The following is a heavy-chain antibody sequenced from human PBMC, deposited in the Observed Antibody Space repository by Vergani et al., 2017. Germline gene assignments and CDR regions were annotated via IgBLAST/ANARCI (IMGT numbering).Heavy chain of an antibody. CDR2: ISSSGSTI. V-gene: IGHV3-48*03. D-gene: IGHD3-10*01. CDR3: ARDLDRGSIGFGELLATYYGMDV. Sequence: EVQLVESGGGLVQPGGSLRLSCAASGFTFSSYEMNWVRQAPGKGLEWVSYISSSGSTIYYADSVKGRFTISRDNAKNSLYLQMNSLRAEDTAVYYCARDLDRGSIGFGELLATYYGMDVWGQGTTVTVSS. CDR1: GFTFSSYE. J-gene: IGHJ6*02.